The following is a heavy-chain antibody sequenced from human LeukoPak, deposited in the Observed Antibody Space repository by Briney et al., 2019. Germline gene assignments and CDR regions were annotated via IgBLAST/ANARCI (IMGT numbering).Heavy chain of an antibody. CDR3: AKAGTLDTAMMHFDY. D-gene: IGHD5-18*01. CDR1: GFTFSSYG. V-gene: IGHV3-30*02. J-gene: IGHJ4*02. CDR2: IRYDGSNK. Sequence: PGGSLRLSCAASGFTFSSYGMRWVRQAPGKGLEWVAFIRYDGSNKYYADSVKGRFTISRDNSKNTLYLQMNSLRAEDTAVYYCAKAGTLDTAMMHFDYWGQGTLVTVSS.